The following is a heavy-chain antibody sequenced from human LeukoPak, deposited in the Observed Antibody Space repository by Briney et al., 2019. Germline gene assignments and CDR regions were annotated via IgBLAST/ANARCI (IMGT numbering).Heavy chain of an antibody. J-gene: IGHJ3*02. CDR3: AILGYCSSTSCNPAFDI. Sequence: SETLSLTCTVSGGSISTYYWSWIRQPPGKGLEWIGYIYYTGSTNYNPSLKSRVTISVLTSKNRFSLKLSSVTAADTAVYYCAILGYCSSTSCNPAFDIWGQGTMVTVSS. V-gene: IGHV4-59*12. D-gene: IGHD2-2*01. CDR2: IYYTGST. CDR1: GGSISTYY.